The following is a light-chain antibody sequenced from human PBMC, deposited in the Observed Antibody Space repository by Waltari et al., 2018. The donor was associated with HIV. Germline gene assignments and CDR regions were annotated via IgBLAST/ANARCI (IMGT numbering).Light chain of an antibody. J-gene: IGLJ3*02. V-gene: IGLV2-14*03. CDR3: TSYISSSSPV. Sequence: QSALTQPASVSGSPGQSITISCTGTNNDVDDSTYVSWYQHHPGKAPKVMIYDGNNRPSGVSNRFSGSKSGNTASLTISGLQAEDEADYFCTSYISSSSPVFGGWTKLTVL. CDR2: DGN. CDR1: NNDVDDSTY.